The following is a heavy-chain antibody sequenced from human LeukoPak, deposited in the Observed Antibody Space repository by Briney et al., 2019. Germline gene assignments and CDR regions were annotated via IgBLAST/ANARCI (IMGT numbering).Heavy chain of an antibody. D-gene: IGHD3-10*01. Sequence: GGSLRLSCEASGFIFSSYEMNWVRQAPGKGLEWVSYINNSGGTIYYADSVKGRLTISRDNSKNTLYLQMNSLRAEDTAVYYCAKTYYYGSGIGYWGQGTLVTVSS. CDR2: INNSGGTI. CDR1: GFIFSSYE. V-gene: IGHV3-48*03. J-gene: IGHJ4*02. CDR3: AKTYYYGSGIGY.